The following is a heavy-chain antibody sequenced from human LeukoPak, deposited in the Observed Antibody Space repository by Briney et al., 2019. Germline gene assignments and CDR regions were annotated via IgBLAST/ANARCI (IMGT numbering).Heavy chain of an antibody. CDR1: GFTFDDYG. CDR3: AASSGRIYYYYYYMDV. J-gene: IGHJ6*03. Sequence: PGGSLRLSCAASGFTFDDYGMSWVRQAPGKGLESVSGINWNGGSTGYADSVKGRFTISRDNSKNSLYLQMNSLRAEDTALYYCAASSGRIYYYYYYMDVWGKGTTVTVSS. V-gene: IGHV3-20*04. D-gene: IGHD6-19*01. CDR2: INWNGGST.